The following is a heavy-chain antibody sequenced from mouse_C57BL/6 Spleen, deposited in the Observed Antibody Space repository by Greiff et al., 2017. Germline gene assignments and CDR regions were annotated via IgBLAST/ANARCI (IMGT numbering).Heavy chain of an antibody. Sequence: VQLQQSGAELVKPGASVKMSCKASGYTFTTYPIEWMKQNHGKSLEWIGNFHPYNDDTKYNEKFKGKATLTVEKSSSTVYLELSPLKSYDSDVYDCARGGNHYAMDYWGQGTSVTVSS. CDR1: GYTFTTYP. CDR2: FHPYNDDT. J-gene: IGHJ4*01. V-gene: IGHV1-47*01. D-gene: IGHD1-1*02. CDR3: ARGGNHYAMDY.